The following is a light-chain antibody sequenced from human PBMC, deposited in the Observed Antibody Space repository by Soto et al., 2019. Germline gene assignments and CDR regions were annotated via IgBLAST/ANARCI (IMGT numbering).Light chain of an antibody. CDR1: QSISSW. V-gene: IGKV1-5*03. Sequence: DIQMTQSPSTLSASVGDRVTITCRASQSISSWLAWYQQKPGKAPKLLIYKASSLESGVPSRFSGSGSGAEFTLTISSLQPDDFATYYCQQYSSYSGTFGQGTKVEIK. CDR3: QQYSSYSGT. J-gene: IGKJ1*01. CDR2: KAS.